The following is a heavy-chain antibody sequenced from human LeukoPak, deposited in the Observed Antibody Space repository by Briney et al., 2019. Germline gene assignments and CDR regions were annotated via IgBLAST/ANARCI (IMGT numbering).Heavy chain of an antibody. D-gene: IGHD2-2*01. CDR1: GFTFSSYA. V-gene: IGHV3-23*01. Sequence: GGSLRLSCAASGFTFSSYAMSWVRQAPGQGLQWVSGISDVGGTFYADSVKGRFTISRDNSKNTLYLQMNSLRAEDTAIYYCAKDHCSTTRCIAGFDFWGQGILVTVSS. CDR2: ISDVGGT. CDR3: AKDHCSTTRCIAGFDF. J-gene: IGHJ4*02.